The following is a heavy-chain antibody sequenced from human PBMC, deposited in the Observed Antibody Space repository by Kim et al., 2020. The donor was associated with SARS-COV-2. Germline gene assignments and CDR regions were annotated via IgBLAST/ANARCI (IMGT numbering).Heavy chain of an antibody. V-gene: IGHV3-23*01. D-gene: IGHD1-26*01. CDR3: AKARGVGGGAFDI. J-gene: IGHJ3*02. CDR2: ISGNGGRT. Sequence: GGSLRLSCAASGFTFSSYAMNWVRQAPGKGLEWVSVISGNGGRTSYADSVKGRFSISRDDSKNTLFLQMNSLRAEDTAVYYCAKARGVGGGAFDIWGQGTMVTVSS. CDR1: GFTFSSYA.